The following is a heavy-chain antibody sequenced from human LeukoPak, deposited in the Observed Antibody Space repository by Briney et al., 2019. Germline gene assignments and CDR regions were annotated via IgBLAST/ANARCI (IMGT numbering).Heavy chain of an antibody. Sequence: GGSLRLSCAASGFTFSSYWMSWVRQAPGKGLEWVANIEQDGSEKNYVDSVKGRFTISRDNAKNSLCLQMNSLRAEDTAVYYCARDPYYYDSSVNYWGQGTLVTVSS. J-gene: IGHJ4*02. CDR3: ARDPYYYDSSVNY. CDR2: IEQDGSEK. V-gene: IGHV3-7*03. CDR1: GFTFSSYW. D-gene: IGHD3-22*01.